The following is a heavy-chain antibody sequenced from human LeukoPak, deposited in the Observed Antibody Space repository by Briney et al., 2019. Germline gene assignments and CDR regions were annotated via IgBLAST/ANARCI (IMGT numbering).Heavy chain of an antibody. CDR2: IYHSGST. J-gene: IGHJ4*02. D-gene: IGHD3-16*01. CDR3: ASGRQIGGYFDY. Sequence: SETLSLTCTVSGGSISSGGYYWSWIRQPPGKGLEWTGYIYHSGSTYYNPSLKSRVTISVDRSKNQFSLKLSSVTAADTAVYYCASGRQIGGYFDYWGQGTLVTVSS. CDR1: GGSISSGGYY. V-gene: IGHV4-30-2*01.